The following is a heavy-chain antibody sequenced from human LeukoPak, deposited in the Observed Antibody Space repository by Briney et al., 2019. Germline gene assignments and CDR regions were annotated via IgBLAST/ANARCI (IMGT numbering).Heavy chain of an antibody. CDR1: GYTFTSCW. D-gene: IGHD2-15*01. V-gene: IGHV5-51*01. J-gene: IGHJ3*02. Sequence: ESLKISCKGSGYTFTSCWITWVRQMPGKGLEWMGIIYPGDSDTKYSPSFQGQVTISADKSISTAYLQWSSLKASDTAMYYCAGQDIVVVATTTRAFDIWGQGTMVTVSS. CDR3: AGQDIVVVATTTRAFDI. CDR2: IYPGDSDT.